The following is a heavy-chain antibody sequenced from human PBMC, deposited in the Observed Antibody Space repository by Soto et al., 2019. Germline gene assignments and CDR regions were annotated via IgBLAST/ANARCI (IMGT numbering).Heavy chain of an antibody. V-gene: IGHV4-31*03. CDR3: ARDSSGYYPPYYFDY. D-gene: IGHD3-22*01. CDR1: GGSISSGGYY. Sequence: SETLSLTCTVSGGSISSGGYYWSWIRQHPGKGLEWIGYIYYSGSTYYNPSLKSRVTISVDTSKNQFSLKLSSVTAADTAVYYCARDSSGYYPPYYFDYWGQGTLVTVSS. CDR2: IYYSGST. J-gene: IGHJ4*02.